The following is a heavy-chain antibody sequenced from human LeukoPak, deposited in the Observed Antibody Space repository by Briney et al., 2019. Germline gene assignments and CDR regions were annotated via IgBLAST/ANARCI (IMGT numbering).Heavy chain of an antibody. J-gene: IGHJ4*02. CDR1: GFTFSSYS. Sequence: PGGSLRLSCAASGFTFSSYSMNWVRQAPGKGLEWVSYISSSSSTIYYADSVKGRFTISRDNAKNSLYLQMNSLRAEDTAAYYCATQKIVVVMDFDYWGQGTLVTVSS. CDR3: ATQKIVVVMDFDY. CDR2: ISSSSSTI. V-gene: IGHV3-48*01. D-gene: IGHD3-22*01.